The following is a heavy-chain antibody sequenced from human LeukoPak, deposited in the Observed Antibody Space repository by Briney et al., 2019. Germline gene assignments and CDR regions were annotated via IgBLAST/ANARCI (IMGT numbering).Heavy chain of an antibody. Sequence: GASVKVSCKASGYTFTGYYMHWVRQAPGQGLEWMGRINPNSGGTNYAQKFQGRVTMTRDTSISTAYMELSRLRSDDTAVYYSARAKASIAAFSAEYFQHWGQGTLVTVSS. CDR2: INPNSGGT. CDR1: GYTFTGYY. CDR3: ARAKASIAAFSAEYFQH. D-gene: IGHD6-6*01. J-gene: IGHJ1*01. V-gene: IGHV1-2*06.